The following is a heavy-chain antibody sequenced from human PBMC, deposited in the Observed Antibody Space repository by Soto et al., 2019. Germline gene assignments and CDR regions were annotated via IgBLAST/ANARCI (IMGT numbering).Heavy chain of an antibody. CDR3: ARDRGATIFDF. CDR1: GASISSGDYY. Sequence: QVQLQESDPGLVKPSQTLSLTCTVSGASISSGDYYWSWIRQHPGRGLEWIGYIFYTGGTFYTPSLKSRVTMSVDTSKNQFSLKLTSVTAADTAVYFCARDRGATIFDFWGRGTLVTVSS. V-gene: IGHV4-31*03. J-gene: IGHJ4*02. CDR2: IFYTGGT. D-gene: IGHD5-12*01.